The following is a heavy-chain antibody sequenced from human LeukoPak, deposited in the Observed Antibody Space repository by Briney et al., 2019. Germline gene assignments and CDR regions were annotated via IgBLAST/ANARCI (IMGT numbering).Heavy chain of an antibody. CDR1: GYTFTGYY. V-gene: IGHV1-2*02. D-gene: IGHD3-10*01. J-gene: IGHJ6*02. CDR2: INPNSGGT. CDR3: ARGRGTMVRGRDYGMDV. Sequence: ASVKVSCKASGYTFTGYYMHWVRQAPGQGLEWMGWINPNSGGTNYAQKFQGRVTMTRDTSISTAYMELSRLRSDDTAVYYCARGRGTMVRGRDYGMDVWGQGTTVTVSS.